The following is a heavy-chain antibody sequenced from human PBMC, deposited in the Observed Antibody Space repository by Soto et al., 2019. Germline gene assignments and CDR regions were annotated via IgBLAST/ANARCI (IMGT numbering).Heavy chain of an antibody. V-gene: IGHV4-39*01. Sequence: TSETLSLTCSVSGGSISSVSYYWGWIRQPPGKGLEWIGSIYYSGSAYYSPSLKNRVNMSVDTSKKQLSLELRSVTAADTAVYYCARLHCNSPNCVPLDPWGQGTLVTVSS. CDR1: GGSISSVSYY. D-gene: IGHD2-2*01. J-gene: IGHJ5*02. CDR3: ARLHCNSPNCVPLDP. CDR2: IYYSGSA.